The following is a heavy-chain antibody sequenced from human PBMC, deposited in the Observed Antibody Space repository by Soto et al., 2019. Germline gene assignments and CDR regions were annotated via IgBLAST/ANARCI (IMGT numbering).Heavy chain of an antibody. CDR1: GFPFSRYA. CDR3: AKDQADYDILTGYYPLDY. CDR2: ISGSGGST. Sequence: PGGSLRLSCAASGFPFSRYAIRWVRQAPGKGLEWVSAISGSGGSTYYADSVKGRFTISRDNSKNTLYLQMNSLRAEDTAVYYCAKDQADYDILTGYYPLDYWGQGTLVTVSS. J-gene: IGHJ4*02. D-gene: IGHD3-9*01. V-gene: IGHV3-23*01.